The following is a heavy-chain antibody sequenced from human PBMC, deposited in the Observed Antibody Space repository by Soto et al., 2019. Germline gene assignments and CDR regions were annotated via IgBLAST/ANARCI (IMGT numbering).Heavy chain of an antibody. V-gene: IGHV3-48*01. D-gene: IGHD4-4*01. CDR3: ARDQPESTVTDRYYYYYMDV. CDR2: ISSSSSTI. Sequence: GGSLRLSCAASGFTFSSYSMNWVRQAPGKGLEWVSYISSSSSTIYYADSVKGRFTISRDNTKNALYLQMNSLRAEDTAVYYCARDQPESTVTDRYYYYYMDVWGKGTTVTVSS. J-gene: IGHJ6*03. CDR1: GFTFSSYS.